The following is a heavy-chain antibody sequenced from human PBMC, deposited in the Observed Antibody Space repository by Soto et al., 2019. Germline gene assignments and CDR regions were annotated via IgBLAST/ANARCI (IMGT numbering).Heavy chain of an antibody. CDR3: AREVGATPGGDDY. CDR1: GGSISSGDYY. Sequence: QVQLQESGPGLVKPSQTLSLTCTVSGGSISSGDYYWSWIRQPPGKGLEWIGYIYYSGSTYYNPSLTGRVTISVDQSKNQFYRKLSSVTAADTAVYYCAREVGATPGGDDYWGQGTLVTVSS. CDR2: IYYSGST. V-gene: IGHV4-30-4*01. J-gene: IGHJ4*02. D-gene: IGHD1-26*01.